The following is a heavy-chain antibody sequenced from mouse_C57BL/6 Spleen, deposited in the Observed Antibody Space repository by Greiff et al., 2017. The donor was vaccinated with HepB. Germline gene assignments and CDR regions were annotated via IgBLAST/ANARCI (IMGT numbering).Heavy chain of an antibody. J-gene: IGHJ4*01. CDR1: GYTFTSYW. D-gene: IGHD2-5*01. V-gene: IGHV1-64*01. CDR2: IHPNSGST. CDR3: ANGAYYSNYAVLYYAMDY. Sequence: QVQLQQPGAELVKPGASVKLSCKASGYTFTSYWMHWVKQRPGQGLEWIGMIHPNSGSTNYNEKFKSKATLTVDKSSSTAYMQLSSLTSEDSAVYYCANGAYYSNYAVLYYAMDYWGQGTSVTVSS.